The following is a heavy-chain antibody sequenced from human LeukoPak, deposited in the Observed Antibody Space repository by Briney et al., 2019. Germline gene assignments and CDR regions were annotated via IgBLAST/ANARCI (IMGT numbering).Heavy chain of an antibody. CDR2: MYHSGNT. Sequence: SETLSLTCTVSGGSISSSTYYWGWIRQPPGKGLEWIGSMYHSGNTNYNPSLKSRVTISVDTSKNQSSLKLNSVTAADTAVYYCARLIRGYSYGSFGNWGQGTLVTVSS. D-gene: IGHD5-18*01. J-gene: IGHJ4*02. CDR1: GGSISSSTYY. V-gene: IGHV4-39*01. CDR3: ARLIRGYSYGSFGN.